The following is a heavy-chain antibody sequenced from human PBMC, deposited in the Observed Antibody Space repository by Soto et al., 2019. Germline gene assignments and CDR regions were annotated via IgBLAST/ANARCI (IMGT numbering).Heavy chain of an antibody. D-gene: IGHD5-18*01. Sequence: EVTVRRPCAASAFTFSRYWTSWVRQAPGKGLEWVANIKQAGSGKYYGDSVKGRFTISRDNAKNSLYLQMNSVRAEDTAVYYCARGRRVYGYGYRDPDALDICGQGTMVTVSS. CDR1: AFTFSRYW. V-gene: IGHV3-7*03. J-gene: IGHJ3*02. CDR3: ARGRRVYGYGYRDPDALDI. CDR2: IKQAGSGK.